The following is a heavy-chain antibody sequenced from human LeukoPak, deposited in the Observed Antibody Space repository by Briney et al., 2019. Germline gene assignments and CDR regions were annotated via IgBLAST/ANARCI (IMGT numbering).Heavy chain of an antibody. Sequence: GASVKVSCKASGYTFTSYGISWVRQAPGQGLEWMGWISAYNGNTNYAQKLQGRVTMTRNTSISTAYMELSSLRSEDTAVYYCARGSELWSNAFDIWGQGTMVTVSS. CDR3: ARGSELWSNAFDI. CDR1: GYTFTSYG. J-gene: IGHJ3*02. D-gene: IGHD5-18*01. CDR2: ISAYNGNT. V-gene: IGHV1-18*04.